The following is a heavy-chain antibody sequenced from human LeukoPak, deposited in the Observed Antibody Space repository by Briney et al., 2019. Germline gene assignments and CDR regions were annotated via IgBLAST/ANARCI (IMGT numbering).Heavy chain of an antibody. CDR3: ARGGPPQRYCSSTSCLPRRDFDY. J-gene: IGHJ4*02. D-gene: IGHD2-2*01. CDR2: INHSGST. CDR1: GGSISSYY. Sequence: PSETLSLTCTVSGGSISSYYWGWIRQPPGKGLEWIGEINHSGSTNYNPSLKSRVTISVDTSKNQFSLKLSSVTAADTAVYYCARGGPPQRYCSSTSCLPRRDFDYWGQGTLVTVSS. V-gene: IGHV4-34*01.